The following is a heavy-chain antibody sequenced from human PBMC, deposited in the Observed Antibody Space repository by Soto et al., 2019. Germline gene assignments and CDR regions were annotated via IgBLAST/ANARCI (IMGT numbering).Heavy chain of an antibody. J-gene: IGHJ5*02. Sequence: SETLSLTCTVSAGSISSYYWSWIRQPPGKGLEWIGYIHYSGSTNYNPSLQSRVTISVDTSKNQFSLRLTSVTAADTAMYYCARESSGRYDWFDPWGQGTLVTVSS. CDR2: IHYSGST. V-gene: IGHV4-59*01. CDR1: AGSISSYY. CDR3: ARESSGRYDWFDP. D-gene: IGHD1-26*01.